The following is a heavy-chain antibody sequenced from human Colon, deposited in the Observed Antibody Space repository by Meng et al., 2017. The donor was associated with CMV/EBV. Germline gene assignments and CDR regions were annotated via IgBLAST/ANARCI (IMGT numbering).Heavy chain of an antibody. CDR1: GYTFTNYG. V-gene: IGHV1-18*01. CDR3: VRESQSGSYIYLQH. CDR2: ISAYTGDT. J-gene: IGHJ1*01. Sequence: QVHVVQSGAEVTKPGASVKVSCKASGYTFTNYGISWVRQAPGQGLEWMGWISAYTGDTYYAQKFQGRVTMTTDTSTRTAYTELRSLRADDTAVYYCVRESQSGSYIYLQHWGQGTLVTVSS. D-gene: IGHD1-26*01.